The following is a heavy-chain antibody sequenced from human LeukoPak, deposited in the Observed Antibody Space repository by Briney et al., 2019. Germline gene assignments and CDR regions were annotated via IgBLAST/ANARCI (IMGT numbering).Heavy chain of an antibody. V-gene: IGHV4-59*08. CDR1: GGSISNYY. CDR2: IYYSGST. CDR3: ARRTIAVGDAFDI. Sequence: SETLSLTCTVSGGSISNYYWTWIRQPPGKGLEWIGYIYYSGSTNYNPSLKSRVTISVDTSKNQFSLKLSSVTAADTAVYYCARRTIAVGDAFDIWGQGTMVTVSS. D-gene: IGHD6-19*01. J-gene: IGHJ3*02.